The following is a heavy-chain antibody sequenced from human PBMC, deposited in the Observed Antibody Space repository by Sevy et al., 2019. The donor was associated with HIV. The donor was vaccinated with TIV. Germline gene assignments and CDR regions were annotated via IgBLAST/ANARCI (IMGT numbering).Heavy chain of an antibody. J-gene: IGHJ4*02. CDR1: GFTFSSYA. D-gene: IGHD3-22*01. CDR3: TILLTYYYDGSGYYYQVPSDY. Sequence: GGFLRLSCAASGFTFSSYAMSWVRQAPGKGLEWLSTISGSGGSTYYADSVKGRFTISRDNFKNKLYLQMNSLRAEDTAVYYCTILLTYYYDGSGYYYQVPSDYWGQGTLVTVSS. CDR2: ISGSGGST. V-gene: IGHV3-23*01.